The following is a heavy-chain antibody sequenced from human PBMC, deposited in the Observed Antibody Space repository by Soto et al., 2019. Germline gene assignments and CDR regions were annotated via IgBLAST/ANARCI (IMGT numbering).Heavy chain of an antibody. V-gene: IGHV3-66*01. Sequence: GGSLRLSCAASGFTVTNNYMAWVRQAPGKGLDWVSVTYGGGSTYYADSVKGRFTISRNSSKNMLYLQMNSLRAEDTAVYYCARAGRPDYAIILSHLAYWGQGTLVTVSS. J-gene: IGHJ4*02. D-gene: IGHD4-17*01. CDR2: TYGGGST. CDR3: ARAGRPDYAIILSHLAY. CDR1: GFTVTNNY.